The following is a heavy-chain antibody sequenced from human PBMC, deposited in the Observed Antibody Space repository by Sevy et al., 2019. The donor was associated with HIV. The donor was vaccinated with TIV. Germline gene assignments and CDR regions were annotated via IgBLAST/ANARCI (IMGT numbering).Heavy chain of an antibody. CDR3: ARSNYYYYGMDV. J-gene: IGHJ6*02. CDR1: GFTFSSYW. CDR2: FNSDGSST. Sequence: GGSLRLSCAASGFTFSSYWMHWVRQAPGKGLVWVSRFNSDGSSTSYADSVKGRFTISRENAKNTRYLQMNSLRAEDTAVYYCARSNYYYYGMDVWGQGTTVTVSS. V-gene: IGHV3-74*01.